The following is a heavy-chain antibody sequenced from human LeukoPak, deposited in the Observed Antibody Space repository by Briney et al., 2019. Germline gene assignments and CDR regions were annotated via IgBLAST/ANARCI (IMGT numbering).Heavy chain of an antibody. D-gene: IGHD2-2*01. CDR3: ARGVVVPAAIVNYYYGMDV. Sequence: GASVKVSCKASGYTFTSYDINWVRQATGQGLEWMGWMNPNSSNTGYAQKFQGRVTMTRNTSISTAYMELSSLRSEDTAVYYCARGVVVPAAIVNYYYGMDVWGQGTTVTVSS. J-gene: IGHJ6*02. CDR2: MNPNSSNT. V-gene: IGHV1-8*01. CDR1: GYTFTSYD.